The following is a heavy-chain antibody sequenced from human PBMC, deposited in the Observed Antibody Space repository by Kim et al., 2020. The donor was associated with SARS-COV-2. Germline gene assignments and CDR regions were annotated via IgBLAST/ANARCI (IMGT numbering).Heavy chain of an antibody. CDR2: GSN. V-gene: IGHV4-34*01. CDR3: ARQTWYEDY. D-gene: IGHD6-13*01. J-gene: IGHJ4*02. Sequence: GSNNYNPSLKSRVTISVDTSKNQFSLKLSSVTAADTAVYYCARQTWYEDYWGQGTLVTVSS.